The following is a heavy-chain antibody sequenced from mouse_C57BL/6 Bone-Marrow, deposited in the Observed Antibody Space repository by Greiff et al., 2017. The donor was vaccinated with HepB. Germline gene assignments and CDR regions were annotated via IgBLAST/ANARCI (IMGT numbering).Heavy chain of an antibody. V-gene: IGHV3-6*01. J-gene: IGHJ3*01. CDR2: ISYDGSN. CDR3: AREGYGSSYWFAY. CDR1: GYSITSGYY. Sequence: EVKLQESGPGLVKPSQSLSLTCSVTGYSITSGYYWNWIRQFPGNKLEWMGYISYDGSNNYNLSLKNRISITRDTSKNQFFLKLNSVTTEDTATYYCAREGYGSSYWFAYWGQGTLVTVSA. D-gene: IGHD1-1*01.